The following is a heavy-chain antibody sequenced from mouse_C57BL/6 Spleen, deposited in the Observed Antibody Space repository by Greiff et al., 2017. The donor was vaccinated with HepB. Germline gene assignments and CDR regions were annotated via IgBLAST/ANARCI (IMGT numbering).Heavy chain of an antibody. D-gene: IGHD1-1*01. Sequence: VKVVESGGGLVKPGGSLKLSCAASGFTFSSYTMSWVRQTPEKRLEWVATISGGGGNTYYPDSVKGRFTISRDNAKNTLYLQMSSLRSEDTALYYCARNYGSSYVFDYWGQGTTLTVSS. CDR3: ARNYGSSYVFDY. V-gene: IGHV5-9*01. CDR1: GFTFSSYT. J-gene: IGHJ2*01. CDR2: ISGGGGNT.